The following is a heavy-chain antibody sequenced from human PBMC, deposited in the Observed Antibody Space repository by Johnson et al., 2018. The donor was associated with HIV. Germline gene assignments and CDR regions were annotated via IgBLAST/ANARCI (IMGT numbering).Heavy chain of an antibody. CDR2: IYSKTDGGTT. CDR1: GFTFINAW. D-gene: IGHD2-15*01. V-gene: IGHV3-15*01. CDR3: TKENLKVVVVAARQSSAQDAFEI. Sequence: VQLVESGGGVVQPGRSLRLSCAASGFTFINAWMSWVRQAPGKGLEWVGRIYSKTDGGTTDYAAPVKGRFIISRDDSKNTLYLQMNSLKTEDTAVYYCTKENLKVVVVAARQSSAQDAFEIWGQGTMVTVSS. J-gene: IGHJ3*02.